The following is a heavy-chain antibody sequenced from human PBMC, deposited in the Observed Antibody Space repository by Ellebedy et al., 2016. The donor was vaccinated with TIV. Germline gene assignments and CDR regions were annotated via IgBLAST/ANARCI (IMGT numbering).Heavy chain of an antibody. J-gene: IGHJ6*02. Sequence: GESLKISCADSGFTFSSYWMSWVRQAPGKGLEWVSLIYSEGTTDYAASVKGRFTISRDHSKNTLYLQMNSLRAEDTAVYFCSRDGNYYGVWGQGTTVTVSS. D-gene: IGHD3-10*01. V-gene: IGHV3-53*01. CDR1: GFTFSSYW. CDR3: SRDGNYYGV. CDR2: IYSEGTT.